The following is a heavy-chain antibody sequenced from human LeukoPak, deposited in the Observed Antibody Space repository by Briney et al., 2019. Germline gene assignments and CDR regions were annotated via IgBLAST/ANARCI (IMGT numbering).Heavy chain of an antibody. Sequence: GGSLRLSCAASGFTFSNAWMSWVRQAPGKGLEWVSTIYTGGDTYYADSVKGRFTISRDNSQNTLYLQMNSLRVEDTAVYYCTKGLWAGVSAARDWGQGTLVTVSS. CDR3: TKGLWAGVSAARD. CDR1: GFTFSNAW. CDR2: IYTGGDT. V-gene: IGHV3-66*01. J-gene: IGHJ4*02. D-gene: IGHD2-8*01.